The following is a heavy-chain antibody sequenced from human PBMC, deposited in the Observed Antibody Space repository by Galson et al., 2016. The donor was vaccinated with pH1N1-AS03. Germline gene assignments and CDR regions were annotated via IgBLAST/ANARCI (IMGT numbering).Heavy chain of an antibody. CDR3: ARESSANSVAAFDI. V-gene: IGHV3-13*01. D-gene: IGHD1-1*01. Sequence: SLRLSCAASGFTFSSYEMHWVRQSTGKGLEWVSAIGVAGDTFYTDSVKGRFTISRENAKNSFYLQMNTLGAGDTAVYFCARESSANSVAAFDIWGQGTTVTVSS. CDR1: GFTFSSYE. J-gene: IGHJ3*02. CDR2: IGVAGDT.